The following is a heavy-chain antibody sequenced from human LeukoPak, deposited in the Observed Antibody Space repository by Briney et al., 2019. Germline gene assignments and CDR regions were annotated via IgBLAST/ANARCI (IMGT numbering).Heavy chain of an antibody. CDR3: ARGNYYDSSGYYGFDY. Sequence: ASVKVSCKASGYTFTSYGISWVRQAPGQGLEWMGWISAYNGNTNYAQKLQGRATMTTDTSTSTAYMELRSLRSDDTAVYYCARGNYYDSSGYYGFDYWGQGTLVTVSS. D-gene: IGHD3-22*01. J-gene: IGHJ4*02. CDR1: GYTFTSYG. V-gene: IGHV1-18*01. CDR2: ISAYNGNT.